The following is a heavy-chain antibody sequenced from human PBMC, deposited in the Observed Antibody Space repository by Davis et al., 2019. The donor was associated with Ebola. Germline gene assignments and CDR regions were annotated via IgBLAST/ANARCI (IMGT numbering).Heavy chain of an antibody. CDR2: ISAYNGNT. Sequence: ASVKVSCKASGYSFKNYAISWVRQAPGQGLEWMGWISAYNGNTNYAQKVQGRVTMTTDTSTGTAYLDLRSLRSDDTAVYFCARTSIVGTTSTASDIWGQGTLVTVSS. CDR1: GYSFKNYA. J-gene: IGHJ3*02. D-gene: IGHD1-26*01. V-gene: IGHV1-18*01. CDR3: ARTSIVGTTSTASDI.